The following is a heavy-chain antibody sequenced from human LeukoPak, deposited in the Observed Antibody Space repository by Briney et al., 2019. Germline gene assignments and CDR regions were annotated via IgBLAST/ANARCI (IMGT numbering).Heavy chain of an antibody. CDR2: IRSKANRYAT. V-gene: IGHV3-73*01. D-gene: IGHD6-19*01. Sequence: PGGSLRLSCAASGFTFSGFAIHWVRQASGKGLEWVGRIRSKANRYATAYAASVKGRFTISRDDSKNTAYLQMNSLKTEDTAVYYCTRSRVAVVGGGYYYYGMDVWGQGTTVTVSS. J-gene: IGHJ6*02. CDR1: GFTFSGFA. CDR3: TRSRVAVVGGGYYYYGMDV.